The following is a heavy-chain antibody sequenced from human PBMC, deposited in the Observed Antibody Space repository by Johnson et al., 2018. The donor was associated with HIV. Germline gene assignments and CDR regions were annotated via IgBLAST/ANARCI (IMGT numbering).Heavy chain of an antibody. J-gene: IGHJ3*01. CDR2: ISSSGSSR. Sequence: VPLVESGGGLLQPGGSLIVSCEASGLTFSDYYMSWIRQAPGKGLEWVSYISSSGSSRYYADSVKGRFTVSRDNAKNSLYLQTNSLRADDTAVYYCARGLWLTPDVFDFWGQGTMVTVSS. V-gene: IGHV3-11*04. D-gene: IGHD3-16*01. CDR1: GLTFSDYY. CDR3: ARGLWLTPDVFDF.